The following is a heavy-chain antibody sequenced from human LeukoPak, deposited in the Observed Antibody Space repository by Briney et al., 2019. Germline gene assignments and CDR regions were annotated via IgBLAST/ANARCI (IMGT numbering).Heavy chain of an antibody. Sequence: PGGTLRLSCAASGFTFSSYGMSWVRQAPGKGLEWVSAISGSGGSTYYADSVKGRFTISRDNSKNTLYLQMNSLRAEDTAVYYCAKSLWFGESTLMYYYYYYMDVWGKGTTVTISS. V-gene: IGHV3-23*01. D-gene: IGHD3-10*01. CDR2: ISGSGGST. CDR1: GFTFSSYG. J-gene: IGHJ6*03. CDR3: AKSLWFGESTLMYYYYYYMDV.